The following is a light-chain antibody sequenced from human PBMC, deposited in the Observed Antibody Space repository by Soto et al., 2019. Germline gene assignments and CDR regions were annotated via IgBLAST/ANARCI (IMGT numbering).Light chain of an antibody. Sequence: VMTQSPATLSVSPGERATLSCRASQNLRSSLAWYQQKPGQAPRLLIYGASTRATGIPARFSGSGSGTEFTLTISSLQSEDFAVYYCQQRRNWPLTFGGGTKVEIK. V-gene: IGKV3-15*01. CDR3: QQRRNWPLT. CDR2: GAS. J-gene: IGKJ4*01. CDR1: QNLRSS.